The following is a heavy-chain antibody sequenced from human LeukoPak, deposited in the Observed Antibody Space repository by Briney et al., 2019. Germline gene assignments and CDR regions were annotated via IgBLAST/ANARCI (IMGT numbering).Heavy chain of an antibody. V-gene: IGHV3-48*01. D-gene: IGHD6-13*01. Sequence: GGSLRLSCAASGFTFSSFGMNWVRQAPGKGLEWGSYISYSSSLTDYADSVKGRFTISRDNSKNTLYLQMSSLRAEDTAVYYCVKDRIWSSSWYMDYWGQGTLVTVSS. J-gene: IGHJ4*02. CDR2: ISYSSSLT. CDR3: VKDRIWSSSWYMDY. CDR1: GFTFSSFG.